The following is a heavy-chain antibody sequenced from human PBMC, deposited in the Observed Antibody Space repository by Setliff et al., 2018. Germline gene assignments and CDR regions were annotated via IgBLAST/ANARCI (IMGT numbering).Heavy chain of an antibody. D-gene: IGHD1-26*01. V-gene: IGHV3-23*01. J-gene: IGHJ4*02. CDR2: ISGSGGST. CDR3: AKVRDRGSYYWYFDY. CDR1: GFTFSSYA. Sequence: GESLKISCAASGFTFSSYAMSWVRQAPGKGLEWASAISGSGGSTYYADSVKGRFTISRDNSKNTLYLQMNSLRAEDTAVYYCAKVRDRGSYYWYFDYWGQGTLVTVSS.